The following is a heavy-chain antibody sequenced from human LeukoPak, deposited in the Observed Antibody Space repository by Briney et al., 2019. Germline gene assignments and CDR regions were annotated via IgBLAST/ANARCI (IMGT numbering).Heavy chain of an antibody. CDR1: GGSISSDY. Sequence: SETLSLTCTVSGVSGGSISSDYWTWIRQPPGKGLEWIGFLYHTENTNYNPSLRSRVTMSLDTSKNQFSLRLSSVTAADSAVYYCARIRGYTAYGGYPVLYYGMDVWGHGTTVTVSS. D-gene: IGHD5-12*01. J-gene: IGHJ6*02. CDR2: LYHTENT. CDR3: ARIRGYTAYGGYPVLYYGMDV. V-gene: IGHV4-59*08.